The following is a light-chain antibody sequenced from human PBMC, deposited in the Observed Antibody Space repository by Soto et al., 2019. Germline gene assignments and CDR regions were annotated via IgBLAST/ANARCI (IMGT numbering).Light chain of an antibody. J-gene: IGLJ3*02. CDR2: RNN. V-gene: IGLV1-47*01. CDR1: TSNIGSDY. CDR3: ASWDGSLSGLV. Sequence: QSVLTQPPSASATPGQRVTISCSGSTSNIGSDYVYWYQQFPGTAPKLLIYRNNQRPSGVPDRFSGSKSDTSASLAISGLRSEDEADYYCASWDGSLSGLVFGGGTKLTVL.